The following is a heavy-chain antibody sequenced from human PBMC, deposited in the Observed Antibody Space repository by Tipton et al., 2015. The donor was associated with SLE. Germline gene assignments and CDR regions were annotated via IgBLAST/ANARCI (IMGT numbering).Heavy chain of an antibody. CDR1: GGSFSDYH. CDR3: ARDVGGYNTGWFPYYFDY. D-gene: IGHD2-8*02. J-gene: IGHJ4*02. CDR2: IHQSGST. Sequence: TLSLTCAVYGGSFSDYHWSWIRQSPGKGLEWIGSIHQSGSTFYSSSLKSRVTISVDTSRIQFSLKLSSVTAADTAVYYCARDVGGYNTGWFPYYFDYWGQGTLVTVSS. V-gene: IGHV4-34*01.